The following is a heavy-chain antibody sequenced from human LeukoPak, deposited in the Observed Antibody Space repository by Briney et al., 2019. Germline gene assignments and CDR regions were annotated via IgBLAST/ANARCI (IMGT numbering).Heavy chain of an antibody. CDR3: ARDSDDILTGYTTPDY. CDR2: FDPEDGGT. J-gene: IGHJ4*02. V-gene: IGHV1-24*01. CDR1: GYTLTELS. Sequence: ASVTVSCKVSGYTLTELSMHWVRQAPGKGLEWMGGFDPEDGGTIYAQKFQGRVTMTEDTSTDTAYMELSSLRSEDTAVYYCARDSDDILTGYTTPDYWGQGTLVTVSS. D-gene: IGHD3-9*01.